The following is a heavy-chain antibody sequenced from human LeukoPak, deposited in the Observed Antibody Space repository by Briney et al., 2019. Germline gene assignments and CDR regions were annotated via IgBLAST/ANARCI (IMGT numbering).Heavy chain of an antibody. CDR1: GGSFSGYY. V-gene: IGHV4-34*01. CDR3: ARGRRWSRGYCSSTSCNRGLDY. J-gene: IGHJ4*02. Sequence: SETLSLTCAVYGGSFSGYYWSWIRQPPGKGLEWIGEINHSGSTNYNPSLKSRVTISVDTSKNQFSLKLRSVPAADTAVYYCARGRRWSRGYCSSTSCNRGLDYWGQGTLVTVSS. D-gene: IGHD2-2*02. CDR2: INHSGST.